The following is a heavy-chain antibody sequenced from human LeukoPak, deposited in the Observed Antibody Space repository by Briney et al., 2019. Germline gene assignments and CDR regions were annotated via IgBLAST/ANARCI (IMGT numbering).Heavy chain of an antibody. CDR2: ISAYNGNT. D-gene: IGHD3-22*01. V-gene: IGHV1-18*01. Sequence: ASVKVSCKASGYTFTSYGISWVRQAPGQGLEWMGWISAYNGNTNYAQKLQGRVTMTTDTSTSTAYMELRSLRSDDTAVYYCARVAADSSGYYFGWFDPWGQGTLVTVSS. CDR3: ARVAADSSGYYFGWFDP. J-gene: IGHJ5*02. CDR1: GYTFTSYG.